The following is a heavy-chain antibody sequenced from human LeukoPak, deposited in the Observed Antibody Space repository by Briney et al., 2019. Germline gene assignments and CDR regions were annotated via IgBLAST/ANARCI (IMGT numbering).Heavy chain of an antibody. J-gene: IGHJ5*02. V-gene: IGHV1-2*02. Sequence: ASVKVSCKASGYTFTGYYMHWVRQAPGQGLEWMGWINPNSGGTNYAQKFQGRATMTRDTSISTAYMELSRLRSDDTAVYYCARDPQQLVGGGASWFDPWGQGTLVTVSS. CDR3: ARDPQQLVGGGASWFDP. D-gene: IGHD6-6*01. CDR1: GYTFTGYY. CDR2: INPNSGGT.